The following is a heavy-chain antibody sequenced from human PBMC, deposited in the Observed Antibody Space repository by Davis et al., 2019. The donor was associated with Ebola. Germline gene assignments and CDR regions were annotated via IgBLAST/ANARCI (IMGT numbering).Heavy chain of an antibody. J-gene: IGHJ4*02. D-gene: IGHD1-26*01. V-gene: IGHV1-3*01. CDR3: ARVRSRSYDY. CDR2: INAGNGNT. CDR1: GYTFTSYA. Sequence: ASVKVSCKASGYTFTSYAMHWVRQAPGQRLEWMGWINAGNGNTKYSQKFQGRVTITADESTSTAYMELSSLRSEDTAVYYCARVRSRSYDYWGQGTLVTVSS.